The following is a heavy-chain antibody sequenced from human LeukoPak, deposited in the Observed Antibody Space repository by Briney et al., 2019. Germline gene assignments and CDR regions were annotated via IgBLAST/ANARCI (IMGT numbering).Heavy chain of an antibody. D-gene: IGHD5-12*01. Sequence: SSVKVSCKASGGTFSSYAISWVRQAPGQGLEWMGGIIPIFGTANYAQKFQGRVTITADESTCTAYMELSSLRSEDTAVYYCARETVDLRGYFDYWGQGTLVTVSS. V-gene: IGHV1-69*01. CDR2: IIPIFGTA. CDR1: GGTFSSYA. CDR3: ARETVDLRGYFDY. J-gene: IGHJ4*02.